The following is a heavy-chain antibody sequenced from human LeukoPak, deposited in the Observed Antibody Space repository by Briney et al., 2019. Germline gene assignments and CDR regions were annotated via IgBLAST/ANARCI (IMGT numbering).Heavy chain of an antibody. CDR2: INHSGST. Sequence: SETLSLTCAVYGGSFSGYYWSWIRQPPGKGLEWIGEINHSGSTNYNPSLKSRVTISVDTSKNQFSLKLSSVTAADTAVYYCARVSTPDYGDSHDAFDIWGQGTTVTVSS. D-gene: IGHD4-17*01. J-gene: IGHJ3*02. V-gene: IGHV4-34*01. CDR3: ARVSTPDYGDSHDAFDI. CDR1: GGSFSGYY.